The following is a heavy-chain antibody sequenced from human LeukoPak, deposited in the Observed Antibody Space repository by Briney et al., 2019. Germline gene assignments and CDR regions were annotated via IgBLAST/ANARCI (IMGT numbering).Heavy chain of an antibody. V-gene: IGHV4-61*02. CDR3: VREIVYYGSGMGFDP. CDR2: ISSSGSA. J-gene: IGHJ5*02. Sequence: PSQTLSLTCTVSGGSISSGSYYWSWLRQPAGKGLEWIGRISSSGSANYNPSLKSRVTISVDTSKNQFSLKLSSVTAADTAVYYCVREIVYYGSGMGFDPWGQGTLVTVSS. CDR1: GGSISSGSYY. D-gene: IGHD3-10*01.